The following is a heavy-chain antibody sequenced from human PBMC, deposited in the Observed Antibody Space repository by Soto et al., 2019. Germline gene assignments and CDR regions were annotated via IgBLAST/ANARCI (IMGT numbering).Heavy chain of an antibody. CDR3: ARDGCGGDCSHFDY. CDR1: GFTFSSYA. Sequence: QVQLVESGGGVVQPGRSLRLSCAASGFTFSSYAMHWVRQAPGKGLEWVAVISYDGSNKYYADSVKGRFTISRDNSKNTLYLQMNSLRDEDTAVYYCARDGCGGDCSHFDYWGQGTLVTVSS. V-gene: IGHV3-30-3*01. CDR2: ISYDGSNK. D-gene: IGHD2-21*02. J-gene: IGHJ4*02.